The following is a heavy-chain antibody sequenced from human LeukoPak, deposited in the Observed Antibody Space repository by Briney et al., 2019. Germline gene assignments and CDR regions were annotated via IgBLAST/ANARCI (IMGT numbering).Heavy chain of an antibody. Sequence: ASVKVSCQASGYTFTSYAMNWVRQAPGQGLEWMGWINTNTGNPTYAQGFTGRFVFSLDTSVSTAYLQISSLKAEDTAVYYCAREVIRYTPRYWFDPWGQGTLVTVSS. CDR1: GYTFTSYA. CDR3: AREVIRYTPRYWFDP. V-gene: IGHV7-4-1*02. D-gene: IGHD1-14*01. J-gene: IGHJ5*02. CDR2: INTNTGNP.